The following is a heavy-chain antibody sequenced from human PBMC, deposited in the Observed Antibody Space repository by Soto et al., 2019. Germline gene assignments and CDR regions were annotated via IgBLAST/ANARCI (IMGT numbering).Heavy chain of an antibody. D-gene: IGHD3-22*01. CDR2: INHSGST. CDR1: GGSFSTSS. CDR3: ARRSRITMIVVPYTWFDP. J-gene: IGHJ5*02. V-gene: IGHV4-34*01. Sequence: QVQLQQWGAGLLKASETLSLTCAVYGGSFSTSSWSWIRQPPGKGLEWIGEINHSGSTDSNPSLKSRVTISIDTSRNQFSLNLTSVTAADTAVYYCARRSRITMIVVPYTWFDPWGQGTLVTVSS.